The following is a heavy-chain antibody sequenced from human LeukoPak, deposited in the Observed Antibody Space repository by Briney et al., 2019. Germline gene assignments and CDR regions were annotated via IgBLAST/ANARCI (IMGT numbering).Heavy chain of an antibody. V-gene: IGHV1-69*13. CDR1: GGTFSSYA. CDR3: ARTDTRYCSSTSCSNYYHYGMDV. CDR2: IIPIFGTA. J-gene: IGHJ6*04. Sequence: ASVKVSCKASGGTFSSYAISWVRQAPGQGLEWMGGIIPIFGTANYAQKFQGRVTTTADESTSTAYMELSSLRSEDTAVYYCARTDTRYCSSTSCSNYYHYGMDVWGKGTTVTVSS. D-gene: IGHD2-2*01.